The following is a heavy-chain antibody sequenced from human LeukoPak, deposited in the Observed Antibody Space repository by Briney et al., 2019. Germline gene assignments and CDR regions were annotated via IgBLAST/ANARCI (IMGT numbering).Heavy chain of an antibody. CDR3: VRDFCSSSNCPNNWIDP. CDR1: GDSVSSNSAA. V-gene: IGHV6-1*01. Sequence: LTCAISGDSVSSNSAAWNWVRQSPSRGLEWLGRTYYRTKWYNNYAISVKSRITINPDTSKNQFSLQLKSVTPEHTAVYYCVRDFCSSSNCPNNWIDPWGQGTXVTXSS. J-gene: IGHJ5*02. CDR2: TYYRTKWYN. D-gene: IGHD2-2*01.